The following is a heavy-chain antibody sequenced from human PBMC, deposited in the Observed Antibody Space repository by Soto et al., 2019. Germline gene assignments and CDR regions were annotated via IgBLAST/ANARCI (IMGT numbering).Heavy chain of an antibody. D-gene: IGHD3-22*01. V-gene: IGHV1-69*02. J-gene: IGHJ3*01. Sequence: QVQLVQSGAEVKKPGSSVKVSCKASGGTISSYTISWVRQAPGQGREWMGRIIPILGIANYAQKFQGRVTIAAAKATGTAYMELSRLRAEDTAVYYCARASTLRYDSSGYYPGEAFEVWGQGTMVTVSS. CDR1: GGTISSYT. CDR2: IIPILGIA. CDR3: ARASTLRYDSSGYYPGEAFEV.